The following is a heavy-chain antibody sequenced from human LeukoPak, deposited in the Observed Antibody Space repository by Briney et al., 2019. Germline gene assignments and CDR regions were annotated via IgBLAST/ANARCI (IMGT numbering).Heavy chain of an antibody. CDR3: ARRGRNSSGWQDYL. CDR2: IYHTGST. J-gene: IGHJ4*02. Sequence: SETLSLACTVSGGSISSYYWSWIRQPPGKGLEWIANIYHTGSTNYNPSLSSRVTISIDTAKNQFSLKLTSVTAADTAVYYCARRGRNSSGWQDYLWGQGTLVTVSS. V-gene: IGHV4-59*01. D-gene: IGHD6-25*01. CDR1: GGSISSYY.